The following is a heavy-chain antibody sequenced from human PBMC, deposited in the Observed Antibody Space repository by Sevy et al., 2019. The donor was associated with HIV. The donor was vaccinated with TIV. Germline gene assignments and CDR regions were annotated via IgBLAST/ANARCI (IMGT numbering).Heavy chain of an antibody. CDR1: GFTFSSYA. J-gene: IGHJ4*02. Sequence: GGSLRLSCAASGFTFSSYAMNWVRQAPGKGLEWVSSITSSRTTIYYADSVKGRFTISRDKAKASVYLQMNSLRDEDTAVYYRARGIASAVLDYWGQGTLVTVSS. V-gene: IGHV3-48*02. CDR3: ARGIASAVLDY. D-gene: IGHD6-13*01. CDR2: ITSSRTTI.